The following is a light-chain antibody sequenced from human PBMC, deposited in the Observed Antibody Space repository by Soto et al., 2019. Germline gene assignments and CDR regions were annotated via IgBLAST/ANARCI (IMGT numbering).Light chain of an antibody. J-gene: IGLJ1*01. V-gene: IGLV2-14*01. CDR3: SSYTSSSTLDYV. CDR1: SSDVGGHSY. CDR2: GVS. Sequence: QSVLTQPASVSGSPGQSITISCTGTSSDVGGHSYVSWYQQHPGKAPKLMIYGVSNRPSGVSNRFSGSKSGNTASLTISGLQAEDEADYYCSSYTSSSTLDYVFGTGTKLTVL.